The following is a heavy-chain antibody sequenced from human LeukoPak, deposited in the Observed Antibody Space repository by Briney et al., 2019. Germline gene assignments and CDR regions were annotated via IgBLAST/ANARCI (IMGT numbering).Heavy chain of an antibody. Sequence: ASVKVSCKASGYTFTGYYMHWVRQAPGQGLEWMGRTNPNSGGTNYAQKFQGRVTMTRDTSISTAYMELSRLRSDDTAVYYCARDYDSSGYYLENWFDPWGQGTLVTVSS. V-gene: IGHV1-2*06. CDR3: ARDYDSSGYYLENWFDP. CDR1: GYTFTGYY. D-gene: IGHD3-22*01. CDR2: TNPNSGGT. J-gene: IGHJ5*02.